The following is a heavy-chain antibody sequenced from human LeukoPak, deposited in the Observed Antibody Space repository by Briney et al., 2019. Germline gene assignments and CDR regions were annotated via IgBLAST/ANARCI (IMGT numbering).Heavy chain of an antibody. V-gene: IGHV3-11*01. Sequence: KSGGSLRLSCAASGFTFSNYYMSWIRQAPGKGLEWISYISSSATNIQYADSVKGRFTISRDNAKNSLYLQMNSLSAEDTAVYYCARVTFYYENGAYVGEYFQYWGQGTLVTVSS. CDR2: ISSSATNI. CDR1: GFTFSNYY. CDR3: ARVTFYYENGAYVGEYFQY. J-gene: IGHJ1*01. D-gene: IGHD3-22*01.